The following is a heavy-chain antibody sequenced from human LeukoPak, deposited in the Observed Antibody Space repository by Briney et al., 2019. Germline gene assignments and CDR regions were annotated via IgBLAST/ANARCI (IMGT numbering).Heavy chain of an antibody. D-gene: IGHD4-17*01. J-gene: IGHJ4*02. CDR2: ISRSSTTI. CDR1: GFSFSTYS. V-gene: IGHV3-48*02. Sequence: GGSLRLSCAASGFSFSTYSMNWVRQTPGKGLDWVSYISRSSTTIYYADSVRGRLTISRDNAKNSLFLQMNSLRDEDTAVYYCARGARYGDYEAVDYWGQGTLVTVSS. CDR3: ARGARYGDYEAVDY.